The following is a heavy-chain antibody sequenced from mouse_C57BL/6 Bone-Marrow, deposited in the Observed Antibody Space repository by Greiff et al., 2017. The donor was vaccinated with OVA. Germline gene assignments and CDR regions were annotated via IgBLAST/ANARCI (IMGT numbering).Heavy chain of an antibody. V-gene: IGHV1-66*01. CDR2: IYPGSGNT. Sequence: VNVVESGPELVKPGASVKISCKASGYSFTSYYIHWVKQRPGQGLEWIGWIYPGSGNTKYNEKFKGKATLTADTSSSTAYMQLSSLTSEDSAVYYCADGSPYAMDYWGQGTSVTVSS. CDR3: ADGSPYAMDY. CDR1: GYSFTSYY. J-gene: IGHJ4*01. D-gene: IGHD1-1*01.